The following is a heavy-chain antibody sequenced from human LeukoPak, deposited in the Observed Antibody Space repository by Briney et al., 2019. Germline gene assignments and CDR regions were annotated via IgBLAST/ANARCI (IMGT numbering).Heavy chain of an antibody. J-gene: IGHJ4*02. CDR2: ISAYNGNK. V-gene: IGHV1-18*01. Sequence: ASVKLSCKASGYSFTSYGFSWVRQAPGQGLEWMGWISAYNGNKNYAQKLQVRVTMTTDTSTSTAYMELRSLRYDDTAVYYCARDTSPSRYFDSSGYNDYFDYWGQGTLVTVSS. D-gene: IGHD6-19*01. CDR3: ARDTSPSRYFDSSGYNDYFDY. CDR1: GYSFTSYG.